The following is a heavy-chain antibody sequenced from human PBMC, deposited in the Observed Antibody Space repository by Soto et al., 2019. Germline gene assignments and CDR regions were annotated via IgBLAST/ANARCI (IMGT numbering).Heavy chain of an antibody. D-gene: IGHD5-18*01. CDR2: IIPIFGTA. J-gene: IGHJ5*02. Sequence: QVQLVQSGAEVKQPGSSVKVSCKASGGTFSSYAISWVRQAPGQGLEWMGGIIPIFGTANYAQKFQGRVTITADESTSTAYMELSSLRSEDTAVYYCARYPYSYGPLYNWFDPWGQGTLVTVSS. CDR1: GGTFSSYA. CDR3: ARYPYSYGPLYNWFDP. V-gene: IGHV1-69*01.